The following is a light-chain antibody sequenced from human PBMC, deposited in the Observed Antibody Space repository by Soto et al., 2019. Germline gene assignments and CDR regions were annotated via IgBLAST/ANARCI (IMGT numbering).Light chain of an antibody. Sequence: MKQSPASVSAKMGDRVTITCRASQAIDSWLAWYQQEPGKAPKRLIYATSSLQGGVPSRFSGSGSGTEFTLTISGLQPEDFATYYCLHHNTYPMPFGQGT. CDR1: QAIDSW. V-gene: IGKV1-17*03. CDR3: LHHNTYPMP. CDR2: ATS. J-gene: IGKJ1*01.